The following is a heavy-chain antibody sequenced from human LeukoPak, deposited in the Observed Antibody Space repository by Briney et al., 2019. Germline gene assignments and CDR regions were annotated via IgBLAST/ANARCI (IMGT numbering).Heavy chain of an antibody. CDR1: GGSISSYY. CDR2: IYYSGST. V-gene: IGHV4-59*01. Sequence: SETLSLTCTVSGGSISSYYWSWIRRPPGKGLEWIGYIYYSGSTNYNPSLKSRVTISVDTSKNQFSLKLSSVTAADTAVYYCARDLAIADNWFDPWGQGTLVTVSS. J-gene: IGHJ5*02. D-gene: IGHD6-13*01. CDR3: ARDLAIADNWFDP.